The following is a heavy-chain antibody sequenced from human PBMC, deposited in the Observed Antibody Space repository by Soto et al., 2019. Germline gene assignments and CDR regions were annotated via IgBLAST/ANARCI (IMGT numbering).Heavy chain of an antibody. CDR1: GFTFSDFY. D-gene: IGHD3-9*01. V-gene: IGHV3-11*06. J-gene: IGHJ1*01. Sequence: QVQLVESGGGLVKPGGSLRLSCAASGFTFSDFYMSWIRQAPGKGLEWVSYISSSSSSYTNYADSVRGRITVSRDNAKNSLYLQMNSLRDEDTAVYYCARVDWFDNNAEYFPHWGQGTLVTVSS. CDR3: ARVDWFDNNAEYFPH. CDR2: ISSSSSSYT.